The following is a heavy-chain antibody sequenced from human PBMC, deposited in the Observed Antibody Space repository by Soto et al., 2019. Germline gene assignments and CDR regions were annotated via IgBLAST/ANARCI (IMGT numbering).Heavy chain of an antibody. J-gene: IGHJ6*02. Sequence: GESLKISCKGSGYSFTSYWIGWVRQMPGKGLEWMGIIYPGDSDTRYSPSFQGQVTISADKSISTAYLQWSSLKASDTAMYYCARQGVHSSGNYYYGMDVWGQGTTVTVS. V-gene: IGHV5-51*01. CDR2: IYPGDSDT. CDR1: GYSFTSYW. CDR3: ARQGVHSSGNYYYGMDV. D-gene: IGHD6-19*01.